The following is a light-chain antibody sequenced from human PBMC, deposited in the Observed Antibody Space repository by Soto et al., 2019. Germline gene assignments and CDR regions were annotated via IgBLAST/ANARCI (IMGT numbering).Light chain of an antibody. V-gene: IGKV3-15*01. Sequence: EIVMTQSPATLSVSPGERATLSCRASQSVSSNLAWYQQKPGQAPRLLIYGASTRATGIPARFSGSGSGTEFTLTISSLQPEDVGVYFCLQFLATPWTFGQGTHVELK. CDR1: QSVSSN. J-gene: IGKJ1*01. CDR3: LQFLATPWT. CDR2: GAS.